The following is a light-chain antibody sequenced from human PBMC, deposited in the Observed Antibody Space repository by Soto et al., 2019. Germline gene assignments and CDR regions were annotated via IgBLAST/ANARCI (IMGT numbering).Light chain of an antibody. J-gene: IGKJ1*01. V-gene: IGKV2-28*01. CDR2: LTS. CDR3: MQSPQTLPWT. Sequence: DIVMTQSPLSLPVTPGEPASISCRSSQSLLQTNGYTYLDWYLQKPGQSPQLLIYLTSIRASGVPDRFSGSGSCTEFTLKISKVEAEYVCVYYCMQSPQTLPWTFGPGTKVDSK. CDR1: QSLLQTNGYTY.